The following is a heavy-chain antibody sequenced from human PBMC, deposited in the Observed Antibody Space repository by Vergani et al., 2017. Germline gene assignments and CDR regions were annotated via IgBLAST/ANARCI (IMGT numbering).Heavy chain of an antibody. J-gene: IGHJ3*02. CDR2: ISSSSSTI. D-gene: IGHD4-23*01. CDR3: ASRNYGGNSGLAFDI. Sequence: EVQLVESGGGLVQPGGSLRLSCAASGFTFSSYSMNWVRQAPGKGLEWVSYISSSSSTIYYADSVKGRFTISRDNAKNSLYLQMNSLRAEDTAVYYCASRNYGGNSGLAFDIWGQGTMVTVSS. V-gene: IGHV3-48*04. CDR1: GFTFSSYS.